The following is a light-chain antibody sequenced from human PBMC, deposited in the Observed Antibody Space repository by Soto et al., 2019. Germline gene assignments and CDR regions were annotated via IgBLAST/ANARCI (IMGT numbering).Light chain of an antibody. V-gene: IGLV1-40*01. CDR1: SSNIGAGYD. Sequence: QSVLTQPPSVSGAPGQRVTISCTGSSSNIGAGYDVHWYQHLPGTAPQLLIYGNINRPSGVPDRFSGSRSGTLASLAISGLQAEDEADYYCQSYDRSLSGKVFGTGTKLTVL. J-gene: IGLJ1*01. CDR3: QSYDRSLSGKV. CDR2: GNI.